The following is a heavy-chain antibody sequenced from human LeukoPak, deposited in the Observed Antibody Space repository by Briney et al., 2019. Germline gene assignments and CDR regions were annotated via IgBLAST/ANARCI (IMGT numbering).Heavy chain of an antibody. V-gene: IGHV3-23*01. Sequence: GGSLRLSCAASGFIFSNYGMNWVRQAPGKGLEWVSAISGSGGSTYYANSVKGRFTISRDNSKNTLYLQMNSLRAEDTAVYYCAKGSGYCSSTSCPYYYYGMDVWGQGTTVTVSS. CDR3: AKGSGYCSSTSCPYYYYGMDV. CDR1: GFIFSNYG. J-gene: IGHJ6*02. CDR2: ISGSGGST. D-gene: IGHD2-2*01.